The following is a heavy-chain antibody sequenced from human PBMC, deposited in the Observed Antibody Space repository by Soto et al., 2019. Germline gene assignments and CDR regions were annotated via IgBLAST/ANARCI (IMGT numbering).Heavy chain of an antibody. J-gene: IGHJ4*02. CDR3: ATGKRRRFLEWLSYFDY. CDR1: GFTFSSYA. D-gene: IGHD3-3*01. Sequence: GGSLRLSCAASGFTFSSYAMSWVRQAPGKGLEWVSAICGSGGSTYYADSVKGRFTISRDNSKNTLYLQMNSLRAEDTAVYYCATGKRRRFLEWLSYFDYWGQGTLVTVSS. V-gene: IGHV3-23*01. CDR2: ICGSGGST.